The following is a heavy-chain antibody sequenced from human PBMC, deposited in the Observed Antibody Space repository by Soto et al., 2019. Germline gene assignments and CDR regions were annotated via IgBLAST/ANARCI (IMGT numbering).Heavy chain of an antibody. Sequence: ASVKVSCKASGYTFTGYYMHWVRQAPGQGLEWMGWINPNSGGTNYAQKFQGRVTMTRDTSISTAYMELSRLRSDDTAVYYCARDTVEGYDFWSGYPTYYYYGMDVWGQGTTVTVS. J-gene: IGHJ6*02. CDR3: ARDTVEGYDFWSGYPTYYYYGMDV. V-gene: IGHV1-2*02. CDR1: GYTFTGYY. D-gene: IGHD3-3*01. CDR2: INPNSGGT.